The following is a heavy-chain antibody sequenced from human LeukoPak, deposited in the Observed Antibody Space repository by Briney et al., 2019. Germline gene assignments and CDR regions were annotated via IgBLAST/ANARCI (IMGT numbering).Heavy chain of an antibody. CDR3: AKDPRGDYEPNYFDY. Sequence: GGSLRLSCEASGFTFSSYGMYWVRQSPGKGLEWVAFIPYDGRNKYNADSVKGRFTISRDKSKNTLCVHMNSLRAEDTAVYYCAKDPRGDYEPNYFDYWGQGTLVTVSS. J-gene: IGHJ4*02. V-gene: IGHV3-30*02. CDR2: IPYDGRNK. D-gene: IGHD4-17*01. CDR1: GFTFSSYG.